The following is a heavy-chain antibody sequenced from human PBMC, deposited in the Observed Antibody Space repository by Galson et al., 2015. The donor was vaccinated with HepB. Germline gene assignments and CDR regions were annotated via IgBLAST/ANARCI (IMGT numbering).Heavy chain of an antibody. CDR1: GFTFSSYA. D-gene: IGHD6-6*01. J-gene: IGHJ4*02. CDR2: ISGSGGST. CDR3: AKSLGSSSGAFDY. V-gene: IGHV3-23*01. Sequence: SLRLSCAASGFTFSSYAMSWVRQAPGKGLEWVSAISGSGGSTYYADSVKGRFTISRDNSKNTLYLQMNSLRAEDTAVYYCAKSLGSSSGAFDYWGQGTLVTVSS.